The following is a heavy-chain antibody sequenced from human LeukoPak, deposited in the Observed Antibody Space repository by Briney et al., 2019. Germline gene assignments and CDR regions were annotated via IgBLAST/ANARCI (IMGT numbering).Heavy chain of an antibody. CDR3: AKNMVRGDLDY. D-gene: IGHD3-10*01. CDR1: GFTFSSYG. CDR2: ISYDGSNK. Sequence: GGSLRLSCAASGFTFSSYGMHWVRQAPGKGLEWVAVISYDGSNKYYADSVKGRFTISRDNSKNTLYLQMNSLRAEDTAVYYCAKNMVRGDLDYWGQGTLVTVSS. J-gene: IGHJ4*02. V-gene: IGHV3-30*18.